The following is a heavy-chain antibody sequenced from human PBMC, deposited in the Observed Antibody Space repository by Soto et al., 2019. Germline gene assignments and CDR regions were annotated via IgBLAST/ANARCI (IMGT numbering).Heavy chain of an antibody. J-gene: IGHJ4*02. CDR2: IWYDGSNK. D-gene: IGHD6-13*01. CDR3: AREGWGAAAGIFPYY. V-gene: IGHV3-33*01. CDR1: GFTFSSYG. Sequence: GGSLRLSCAASGFTFSSYGMHWVRQAPGKGLEWVAVIWYDGSNKYYADSVKGRFTISRDNSKNTLYLQMNSLRAEDTAVYYCAREGWGAAAGIFPYYWGQGTLVTVSS.